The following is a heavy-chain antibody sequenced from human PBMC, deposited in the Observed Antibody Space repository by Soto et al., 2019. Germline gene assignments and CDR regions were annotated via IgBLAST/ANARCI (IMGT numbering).Heavy chain of an antibody. CDR3: AIPSGSPLDY. J-gene: IGHJ4*02. CDR1: GFTFSSYG. CDR2: ISYDGSNK. Sequence: PGGSLRLSCAASGFTFSSYGMHWVRQAPGKGLEWVAVISYDGSNKYYADSVKGRFTISRDNSKNTLYLQMNSLRAEDTAVYYCAIPSGSPLDYWGQGTLVTVSS. V-gene: IGHV3-30*03. D-gene: IGHD1-26*01.